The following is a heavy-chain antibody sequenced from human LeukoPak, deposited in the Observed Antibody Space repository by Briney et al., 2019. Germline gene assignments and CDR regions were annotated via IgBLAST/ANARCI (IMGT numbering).Heavy chain of an antibody. CDR2: ISPGGGTT. Sequence: GGSLRLSCTVSGFAFGSEAMSWVRQSPARGLEWVASISPGGGTTYYADFVKGRLTISRDNSKNSLFVQMNSLRAEDTAVYFCATSRSGSAHWALLVFDNWGQGTLVTVSS. D-gene: IGHD2-15*01. CDR1: GFAFGSEA. J-gene: IGHJ4*02. CDR3: ATSRSGSAHWALLVFDN. V-gene: IGHV3-23*01.